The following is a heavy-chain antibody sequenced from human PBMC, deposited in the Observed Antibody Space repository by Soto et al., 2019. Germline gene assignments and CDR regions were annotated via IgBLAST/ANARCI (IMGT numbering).Heavy chain of an antibody. CDR2: ISYDGSNK. D-gene: IGHD3-22*01. CDR3: ARDLHYYDSSGSY. J-gene: IGHJ4*02. Sequence: GGSLSLSCAASGFTFSSYAMHWVRQAPGKGLEWVAVISYDGSNKYYADPVKGRFTISRDNSKNTLYLQMNSLRAEDTAVYYCARDLHYYDSSGSYWGQGTLVTVSS. CDR1: GFTFSSYA. V-gene: IGHV3-30-3*01.